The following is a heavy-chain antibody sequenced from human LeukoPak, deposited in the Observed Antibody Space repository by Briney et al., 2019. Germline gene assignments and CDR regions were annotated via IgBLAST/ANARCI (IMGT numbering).Heavy chain of an antibody. V-gene: IGHV1-2*02. CDR1: GYTFTAYY. J-gene: IGHJ4*02. CDR2: TKPDSGSS. D-gene: IGHD6-19*01. Sequence: ASVKVSCKASGYTFTAYYIHWLRQAPGQGPEWMGWTKPDSGSSHYAQKFQGRVTMTRDTSSNSAYMDLTRLKSDDTALYYCARARVPIAVAGLYYFDYWGQGALVTVSS. CDR3: ARARVPIAVAGLYYFDY.